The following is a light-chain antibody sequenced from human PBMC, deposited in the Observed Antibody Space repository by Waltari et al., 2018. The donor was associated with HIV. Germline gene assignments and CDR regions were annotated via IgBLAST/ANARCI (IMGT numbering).Light chain of an antibody. Sequence: YELSQPPSVSVAPGQAAMITCGGYTPQSTRVQWYQQKPGQAPVLVSYCALDRPSGIPERFSGSVSGNTATLTISRVDAGDEADYYCQVWDRSSDQVIFGGGTKLTVL. CDR3: QVWDRSSDQVI. J-gene: IGLJ2*01. CDR2: CAL. CDR1: TPQSTR. V-gene: IGLV3-21*04.